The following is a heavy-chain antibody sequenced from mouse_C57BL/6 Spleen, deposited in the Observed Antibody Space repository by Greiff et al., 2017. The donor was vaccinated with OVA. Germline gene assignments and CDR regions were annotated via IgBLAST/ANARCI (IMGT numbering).Heavy chain of an antibody. CDR2: ISRAGDYT. J-gene: IGHJ3*01. CDR3: TRDPSVSSGPSFAY. CDR1: GFTFSSYG. V-gene: IGHV5-9-1*02. Sequence: EVQLLEPGAGLVKPGGSLKLSCAASGFTFSSYGMSWVHQTPEKRLEWVGYISRAGDYTYYAHNVKGRNTISRDNASNTLYLQMSSLKSEDTAMYYCTRDPSVSSGPSFAYWGQGTLVTVSA. D-gene: IGHD3-2*02.